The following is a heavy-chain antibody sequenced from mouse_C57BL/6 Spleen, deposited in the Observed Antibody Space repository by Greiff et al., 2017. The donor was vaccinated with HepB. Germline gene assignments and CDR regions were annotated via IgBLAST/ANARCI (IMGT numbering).Heavy chain of an antibody. Sequence: EVKVVESEGGLVQPGSSMKLSCTASGFTFSDYYMAWVRQVPEKGLEWVANINYDGSSTYYLDSLKSRFIISRDNAKNILYLQMSSLKSEDTATYYCARNYGYADDYFDYWGQGTTLTVSS. CDR3: ARNYGYADDYFDY. V-gene: IGHV5-16*01. CDR2: INYDGSST. D-gene: IGHD2-2*01. CDR1: GFTFSDYY. J-gene: IGHJ2*01.